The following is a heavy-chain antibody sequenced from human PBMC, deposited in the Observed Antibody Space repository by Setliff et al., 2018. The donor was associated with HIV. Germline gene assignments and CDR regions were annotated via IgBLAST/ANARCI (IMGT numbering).Heavy chain of an antibody. CDR3: AKDGISGGAYPPYYFDY. D-gene: IGHD2-15*01. V-gene: IGHV3-7*03. CDR2: IKEDGSET. Sequence: GGSLRLSCAASGFTFSNYAMSWVRQAPGKGLEWVANIKEDGSETFYVDSVKGRFTMSRDNAKNLVYLEMNGLRVEDTAVYYCAKDGISGGAYPPYYFDYWGHGTLVTVSS. CDR1: GFTFSNYA. J-gene: IGHJ4*01.